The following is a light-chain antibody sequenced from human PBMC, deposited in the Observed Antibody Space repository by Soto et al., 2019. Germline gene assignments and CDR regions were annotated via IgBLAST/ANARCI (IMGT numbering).Light chain of an antibody. CDR1: QSGSSSTY. CDR3: HQYGSSPSYT. CDR2: GAS. Sequence: EIVLTQSPGTLYLSPGERATLSCRASQSGSSSTYLAWYQQKPSQAPRLLIYGASSRATGIPDRFSGSGSGTDFTLTISRLEHEDFAVYYCHQYGSSPSYTFGQGNKLEIK. J-gene: IGKJ2*01. V-gene: IGKV3-20*01.